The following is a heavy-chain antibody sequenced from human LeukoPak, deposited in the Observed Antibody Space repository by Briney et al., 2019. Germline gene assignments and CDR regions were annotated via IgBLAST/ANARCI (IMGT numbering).Heavy chain of an antibody. J-gene: IGHJ4*02. CDR2: IKHDGSQK. V-gene: IGHV3-7*05. CDR3: VAGTTY. D-gene: IGHD6-19*01. Sequence: GGSLRLSCAASGFTFSNFWMTWVRQAPGKGLEWVAIIKHDGSQKYYVDSVKGRFTISRDNARNSLYLQMNSLRAEDTAVYWAVAGTTYWGQGTLVAVSS. CDR1: GFTFSNFW.